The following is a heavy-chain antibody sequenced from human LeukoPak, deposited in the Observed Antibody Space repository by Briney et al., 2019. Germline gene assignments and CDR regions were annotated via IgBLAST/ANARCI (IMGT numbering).Heavy chain of an antibody. Sequence: GGSLRLSCTASGFNFGNYGMSWVRQAPGKGLEWVSAISGSGGSTYYADSVKGRFTISRDNSKNTLYLQMNSLRAEDTAVYYCAKGAYSSGWVDAFDIWGQGTMVTVSS. CDR2: ISGSGGST. J-gene: IGHJ3*02. V-gene: IGHV3-23*01. CDR3: AKGAYSSGWVDAFDI. CDR1: GFNFGNYG. D-gene: IGHD6-19*01.